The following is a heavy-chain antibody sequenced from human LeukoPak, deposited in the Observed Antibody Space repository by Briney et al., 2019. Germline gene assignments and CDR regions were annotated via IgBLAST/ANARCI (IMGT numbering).Heavy chain of an antibody. CDR3: AKDIGSGWSFDY. D-gene: IGHD6-19*01. CDR1: GFTFSSSW. J-gene: IGHJ4*02. Sequence: PGGSLRLSCAASGFTFSSSWMSWVRQAPGKGLEWVANINQDGSEQYYVDSVKGRFTISRDNSKNSLYLQMNSLRSGDTALYYCAKDIGSGWSFDYWGQGTLVTVSS. V-gene: IGHV3-7*05. CDR2: INQDGSEQ.